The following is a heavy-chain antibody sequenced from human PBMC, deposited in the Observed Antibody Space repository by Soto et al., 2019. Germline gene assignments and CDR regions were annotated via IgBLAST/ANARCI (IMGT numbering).Heavy chain of an antibody. J-gene: IGHJ3*02. CDR2: IYYSGST. CDR3: ARDMTYYYDSSGYFDAFDI. Sequence: SETLSLTCTFSGGSISSGGYYWSWIRQHPGKGLEWIGYIYYSGSTYYNPSLKSRVTISVDTSKNQFSLKLSSVTAADTAVYYCARDMTYYYDSSGYFDAFDIWGQGTMVTV. D-gene: IGHD3-22*01. CDR1: GGSISSGGYY. V-gene: IGHV4-31*03.